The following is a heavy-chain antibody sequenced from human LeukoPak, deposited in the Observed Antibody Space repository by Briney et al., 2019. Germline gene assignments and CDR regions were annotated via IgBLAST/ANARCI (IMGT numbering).Heavy chain of an antibody. CDR3: ARGDGYNTGQFDY. D-gene: IGHD1-14*01. Sequence: SETLSLTCAVYGGSFSGYYWSWIRQPPGKGLEWIWEINHSGSTNYNPSLKSRVTISVDRSKNQFSLKLSSVTAADTAVYHCARGDGYNTGQFDYWGQGTLVTVSS. CDR1: GGSFSGYY. CDR2: INHSGST. V-gene: IGHV4-34*01. J-gene: IGHJ4*02.